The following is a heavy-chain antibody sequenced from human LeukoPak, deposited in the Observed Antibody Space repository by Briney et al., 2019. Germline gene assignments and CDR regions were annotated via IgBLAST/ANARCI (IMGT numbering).Heavy chain of an antibody. J-gene: IGHJ2*01. V-gene: IGHV3-30*02. CDR1: GFTFSSYG. CDR2: IRYDGSNK. CDR3: AKPPCSSSTSCSVYWYFDL. D-gene: IGHD2-2*01. Sequence: QAGGSLRLSCAASGFTFSSYGMHWVRQAPGKGLEWVAFIRYDGSNKYYADSVKGRFTISRDNSKNTLYLQMNSLRAEDTAVYYCAKPPCSSSTSCSVYWYFDLWGRGTLVTVSS.